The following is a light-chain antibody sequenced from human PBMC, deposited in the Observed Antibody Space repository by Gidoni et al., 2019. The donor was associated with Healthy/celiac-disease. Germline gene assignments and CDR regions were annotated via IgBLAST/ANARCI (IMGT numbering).Light chain of an antibody. CDR1: QSVSSSY. CDR2: GAA. V-gene: IGKV3-20*01. Sequence: EIVLTQSPATLSLSPGERATLSCSASQSVSSSYLAWYQQKPGQAPRLLIYGAARRATGIPDRGSGSGSVTDVSLTISRLEPEDFAVYYCQQYGSSPRYTFGQGTKLEIK. CDR3: QQYGSSPRYT. J-gene: IGKJ2*01.